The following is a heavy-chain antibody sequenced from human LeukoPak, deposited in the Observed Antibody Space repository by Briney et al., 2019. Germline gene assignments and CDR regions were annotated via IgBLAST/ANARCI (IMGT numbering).Heavy chain of an antibody. CDR1: GFTFSSYA. CDR3: AEDKAGMVRAYFDY. V-gene: IGHV3-23*01. CDR2: ISGSGGST. Sequence: GGSLRLSCAASGFTFSSYAMSWVRQAPGKGLEWVSAISGSGGSTYYADSVKGRFTISRDNSKNTLYLQMNSLRAEDTAVYYCAEDKAGMVRAYFDYWGQGTLVTVSS. D-gene: IGHD3-10*01. J-gene: IGHJ4*02.